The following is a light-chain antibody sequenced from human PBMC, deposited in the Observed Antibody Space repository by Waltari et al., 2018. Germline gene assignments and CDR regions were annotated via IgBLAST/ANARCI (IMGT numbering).Light chain of an antibody. CDR1: TSDVGAYDY. J-gene: IGLJ2*01. V-gene: IGLV2-14*03. CDR2: DVK. Sequence: QSALTQPASVSGSPGQSITISCTGTTSDVGAYDYVSWYQQHPGKAPKLMIYDVKSRHSGVSAGFSGSKSGNTASLTISGLQTEDEADYYCSSSTTATLIFGGGTKLTVL. CDR3: SSSTTATLI.